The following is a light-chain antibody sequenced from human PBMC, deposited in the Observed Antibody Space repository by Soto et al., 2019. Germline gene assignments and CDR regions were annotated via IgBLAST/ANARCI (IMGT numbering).Light chain of an antibody. CDR3: QQSYSTPQ. Sequence: DIQMTQSPSSLSASVGDRVTITCRASQSISRYLNWYQQTQGKAPKLLIYAASSLQTGVPSRFSGSGSGTDFTLTISSLQPEDFATYYCQQSYSTPQFGPGTKVDIK. V-gene: IGKV1-39*01. CDR1: QSISRY. CDR2: AAS. J-gene: IGKJ3*01.